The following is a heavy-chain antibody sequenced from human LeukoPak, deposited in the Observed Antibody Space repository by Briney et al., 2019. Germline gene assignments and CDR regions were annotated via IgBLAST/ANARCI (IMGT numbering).Heavy chain of an antibody. CDR1: GYSFADYY. CDR3: ARPRGASLRYFDWFSFDY. V-gene: IGHV1-2*02. J-gene: IGHJ4*02. Sequence: ASVKVSCKASGYSFADYYMHWVRQAPGQGLEWMGWIKPNSGDTRSAQKFQGRVTMTRDTSISTAYMELSSLRYDDTAVYYCARPRGASLRYFDWFSFDYWGQGTLVTVSS. D-gene: IGHD3-9*01. CDR2: IKPNSGDT.